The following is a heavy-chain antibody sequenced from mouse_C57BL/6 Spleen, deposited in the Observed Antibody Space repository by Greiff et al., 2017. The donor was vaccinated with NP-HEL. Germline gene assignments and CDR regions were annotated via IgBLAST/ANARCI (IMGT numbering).Heavy chain of an antibody. V-gene: IGHV3-6*01. Sequence: VQLQQSGPGLVKPSPSLSLTCSVTGYSITSGYYWNWIRQFPGNKLEWMGYISYDGSNNYNPSLKNRISITRDTSKNQFFLKLNSVTTEDTATYYCARIIFTRYFDVWGTGTTVTVSS. CDR3: ARIIFTRYFDV. J-gene: IGHJ1*03. CDR1: GYSITSGYY. CDR2: ISYDGSN.